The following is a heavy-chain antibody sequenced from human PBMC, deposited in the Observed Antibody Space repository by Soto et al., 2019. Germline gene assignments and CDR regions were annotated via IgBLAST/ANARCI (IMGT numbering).Heavy chain of an antibody. CDR3: ARVIEVADYYYYYGMDV. CDR1: GFTFIDYY. D-gene: IGHD6-19*01. CDR2: ISSSSSYI. V-gene: IGHV3-11*06. Sequence: GGSLILSCAASGFTFIDYYMSWIRQAPGKGLEWVSYISSSSSYIYYADSVKGRFTISRDNAKNSLYLQMNSLRAEDTAVYYCARVIEVADYYYYYGMDVWGQGTTVTVSS. J-gene: IGHJ6*02.